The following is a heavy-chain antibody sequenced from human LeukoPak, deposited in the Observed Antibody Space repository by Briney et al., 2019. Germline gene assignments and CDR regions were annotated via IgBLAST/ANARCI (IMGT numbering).Heavy chain of an antibody. CDR2: ISKSGSTI. V-gene: IGHV3-11*04. CDR1: GFTSSDYC. CDR3: AREVFDY. Sequence: GGSLRLSCEASGFTSSDYCMHWIRQAPGKGLEWVSYISKSGSTIYYADSVKGRFTISRDNAKNSLYLQMNSLRAEDTAVYYCAREVFDYWGQGTLVTVSS. J-gene: IGHJ4*02.